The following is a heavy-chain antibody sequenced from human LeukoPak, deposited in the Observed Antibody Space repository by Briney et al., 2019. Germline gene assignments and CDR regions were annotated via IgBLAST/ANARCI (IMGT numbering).Heavy chain of an antibody. Sequence: GGSLRLSCAASGFTFSSDAMHGVRQAPGKGLEWVAVISYDGSRKYYADSVKGRFTISRDNSKNTLYLQMNRLRAEHPAVYYCAKLPLTTGWAAFDIWGQGTMVTVSS. CDR2: ISYDGSRK. V-gene: IGHV3-30-3*02. J-gene: IGHJ3*02. CDR1: GFTFSSDA. CDR3: AKLPLTTGWAAFDI. D-gene: IGHD1-1*01.